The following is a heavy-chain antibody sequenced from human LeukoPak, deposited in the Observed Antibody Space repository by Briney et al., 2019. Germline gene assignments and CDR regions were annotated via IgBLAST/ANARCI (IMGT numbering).Heavy chain of an antibody. CDR2: IYYSGST. Sequence: SETLSLTCTVSGGSISSSSYYWGWIRQPPGKGLEWIGSIYYSGSTNYNPSLKSRVTISVDKSKNQFSLKLSSVTAADTAVYYCAKTRGVFGVVTLDYWGQGTLVTVSS. CDR1: GGSISSSSYY. J-gene: IGHJ4*02. V-gene: IGHV4-39*07. CDR3: AKTRGVFGVVTLDY. D-gene: IGHD3-3*01.